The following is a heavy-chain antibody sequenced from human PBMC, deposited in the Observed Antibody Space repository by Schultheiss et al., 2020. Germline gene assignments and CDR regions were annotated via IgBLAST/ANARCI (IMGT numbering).Heavy chain of an antibody. CDR1: GGSISSGDYY. D-gene: IGHD3-22*01. V-gene: IGHV4-39*07. CDR2: IYTSGST. CDR3: ARNQGFDSTLDYYYMDV. Sequence: SETLSLTCTVSGGSISSGDYYWSWIRQPPGKGLEWIGRIYTSGSTYYNPSLKSRVTISVDTSKNQFSLKLSSVTAADTAVYYCARNQGFDSTLDYYYMDVWGKGTTVTVSS. J-gene: IGHJ6*03.